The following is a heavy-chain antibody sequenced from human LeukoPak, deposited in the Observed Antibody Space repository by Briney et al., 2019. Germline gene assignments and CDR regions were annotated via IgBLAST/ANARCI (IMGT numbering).Heavy chain of an antibody. J-gene: IGHJ3*02. Sequence: SVKGRFTISRDRSKNTLCLQMSSLRAEDTDTVVYYCASAPVNQPIEAFDIWGQGTMVTVSS. V-gene: IGHV3-30*07. CDR3: ASAPVNQPIEAFDI. D-gene: IGHD2-2*01.